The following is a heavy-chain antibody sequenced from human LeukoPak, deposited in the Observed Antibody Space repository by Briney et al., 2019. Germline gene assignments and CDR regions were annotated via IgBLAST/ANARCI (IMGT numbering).Heavy chain of an antibody. CDR2: INPNGINT. D-gene: IGHD4-23*01. CDR1: GFTVSSNY. V-gene: IGHV3-74*01. J-gene: IGHJ4*02. Sequence: QPGGSLRLSCAAPGFTVSSNYMSWVRQGPGEGLVWVSRINPNGINTNYADSVKGRFTISRDNAKNTLYLQMNSLRAEDTAVYYCAKRTGYGGNSGGGSDYWGQGTLVTVSS. CDR3: AKRTGYGGNSGGGSDY.